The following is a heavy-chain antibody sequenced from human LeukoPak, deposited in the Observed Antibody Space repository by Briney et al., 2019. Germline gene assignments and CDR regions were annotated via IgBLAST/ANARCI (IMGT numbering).Heavy chain of an antibody. CDR1: GYTFTSYG. Sequence: ASVKVSCKASGYTFTSYGISWVRQAPGQGLEWMGWISAYNGNTNYAQELQGRVTMTTDTSTSTAYMELRSLRSDDTAVYYCARGTSSGWYPVYYYYYYYMDVWGKGTTVTVSS. J-gene: IGHJ6*03. D-gene: IGHD6-13*01. CDR3: ARGTSSGWYPVYYYYYYYMDV. V-gene: IGHV1-18*01. CDR2: ISAYNGNT.